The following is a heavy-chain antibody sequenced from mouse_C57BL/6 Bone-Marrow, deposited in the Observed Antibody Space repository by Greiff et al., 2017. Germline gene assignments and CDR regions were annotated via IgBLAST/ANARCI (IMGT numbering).Heavy chain of an antibody. Sequence: EVHLVESGEGLVKPGGSLKLSCAASGFTFSSYAMSWVRQTPEKRLEWVAYISSGGDYIYYADTVKGRFTISRDNARNTLYLQMSSLKSEDTAMYYCTRDEAMVTTGAMDYWGQGTSVTVSS. CDR1: GFTFSSYA. J-gene: IGHJ4*01. V-gene: IGHV5-9-1*02. CDR2: ISSGGDYI. CDR3: TRDEAMVTTGAMDY. D-gene: IGHD2-2*01.